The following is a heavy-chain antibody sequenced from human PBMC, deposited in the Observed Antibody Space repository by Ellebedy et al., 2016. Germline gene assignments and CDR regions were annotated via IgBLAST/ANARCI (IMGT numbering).Heavy chain of an antibody. J-gene: IGHJ4*02. Sequence: ASVKVSCKASGYTFTSYYMHWVRQAPGQGLEWMGIINPSGGSTSYAQKFQGRVTMTRGTSTSTVYMELSSLRSEDTAVYYCATSTRGVYSSGWYAYWGQGTLVTVSS. CDR1: GYTFTSYY. CDR2: INPSGGST. CDR3: ATSTRGVYSSGWYAY. V-gene: IGHV1-46*01. D-gene: IGHD6-19*01.